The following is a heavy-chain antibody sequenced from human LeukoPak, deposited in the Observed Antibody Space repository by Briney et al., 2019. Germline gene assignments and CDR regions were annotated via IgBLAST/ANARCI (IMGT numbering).Heavy chain of an antibody. Sequence: GGSLRLSCAASGFTVSSHYMTWVRQAPGKGLQWVSVIHKNAITYYADTVKGRFTISRDNSKNMVYLQLNSLRAEDTAVYYCARSLRVRGVPDYMDVWGKGTTVTISS. J-gene: IGHJ6*03. V-gene: IGHV3-53*01. D-gene: IGHD3-10*01. CDR1: GFTVSSHY. CDR3: ARSLRVRGVPDYMDV. CDR2: IHKNAIT.